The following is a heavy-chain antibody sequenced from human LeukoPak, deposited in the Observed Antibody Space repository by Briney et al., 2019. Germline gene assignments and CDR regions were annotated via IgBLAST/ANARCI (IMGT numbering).Heavy chain of an antibody. Sequence: GESLKISCKGSGYSFTSYWIGWVRQMPGKGLEWMGIIYPGDSDTRYSPSFQGQVTISVDKSISTAYLQWSSLKASDTAMYYCARQPSYYDSSGHRETNAFDIWGQGTMVTVSS. CDR1: GYSFTSYW. J-gene: IGHJ3*02. CDR2: IYPGDSDT. D-gene: IGHD3-22*01. CDR3: ARQPSYYDSSGHRETNAFDI. V-gene: IGHV5-51*01.